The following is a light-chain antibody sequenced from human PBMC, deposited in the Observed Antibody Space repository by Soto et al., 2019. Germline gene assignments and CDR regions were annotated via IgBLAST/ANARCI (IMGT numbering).Light chain of an antibody. Sequence: QSVLTQPPSVSGAPGQTVTIPCSGSSSNIGAGYDVHWYQQLPGTVPNLVIYDTFNRPSGVPDRFSGSKSGTSASLAITGLQAEDEADYYCQAYDNSLGVSVLFGGGTQLTVL. J-gene: IGLJ3*02. CDR1: SSNIGAGYD. V-gene: IGLV1-40*01. CDR2: DTF. CDR3: QAYDNSLGVSVL.